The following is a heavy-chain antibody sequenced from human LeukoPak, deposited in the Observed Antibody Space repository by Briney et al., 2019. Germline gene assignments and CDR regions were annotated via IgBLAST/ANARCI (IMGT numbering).Heavy chain of an antibody. Sequence: GGSLRLSCAASGFTFSNHWIHWVRQAPGKGLVWVSRIKTDGSVTNYADSVEGRFTISRDTAKNSLRVEKTAIYYCASGISMDVWGQGTTVTVSS. CDR1: GFTFSNHW. CDR2: IKTDGSVT. V-gene: IGHV3-74*01. CDR3: ASGISMDV. J-gene: IGHJ6*02.